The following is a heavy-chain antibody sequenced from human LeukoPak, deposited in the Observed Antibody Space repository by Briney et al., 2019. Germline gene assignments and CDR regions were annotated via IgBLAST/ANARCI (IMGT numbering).Heavy chain of an antibody. V-gene: IGHV3-15*01. Sequence: PGGSLRLSCVASGFTFSNGWMSGGGQAPGKGLEWVGRIKSKTNGGTTEYAAPVKGRFTILRDDSKNTLYLQMNSLKTEDTAVYYCMLGSGSYDSSDFDYWGQGTLVTVSS. CDR1: GFTFSNGW. D-gene: IGHD3-22*01. J-gene: IGHJ4*02. CDR2: IKSKTNGGTT. CDR3: MLGSGSYDSSDFDY.